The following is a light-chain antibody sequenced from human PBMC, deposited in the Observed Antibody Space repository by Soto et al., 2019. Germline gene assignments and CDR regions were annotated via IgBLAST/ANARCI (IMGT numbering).Light chain of an antibody. J-gene: IGKJ2*01. CDR3: MQSLQLPYT. V-gene: IGKV2D-29*01. CDR1: RSLLHTDGKTY. CDR2: EGS. Sequence: VVTQPPLSLSVTPGQPASISCKSSRSLLHTDGKTYLSWYLQRPGQPPQLLIYEGSKLFSGVPGRFSGCGSGTDFTLRISRVEAEDVGVYYCMQSLQLPYTFGQGTKLEIK.